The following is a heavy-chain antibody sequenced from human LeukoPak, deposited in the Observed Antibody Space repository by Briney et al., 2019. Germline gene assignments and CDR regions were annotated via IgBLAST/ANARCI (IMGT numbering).Heavy chain of an antibody. Sequence: SQTLSLTCTVSGGSISSGGYYWSWIRQPPGKGLEWIGYIYHSGSTYYNPSLKSRATISVDRSKNQFSLKLISVTAADTAVYYCARVYSSGSRAFQHWGQGTLVTVSS. CDR3: ARVYSSGSRAFQH. J-gene: IGHJ1*01. D-gene: IGHD6-19*01. V-gene: IGHV4-30-2*01. CDR1: GGSISSGGYY. CDR2: IYHSGST.